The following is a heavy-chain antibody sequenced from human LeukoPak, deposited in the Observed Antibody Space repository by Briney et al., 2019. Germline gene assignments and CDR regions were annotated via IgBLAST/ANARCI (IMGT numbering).Heavy chain of an antibody. CDR3: ARGAQLTDY. CDR1: GFTFYTYG. V-gene: IGHV3-64*01. J-gene: IGHJ4*02. Sequence: PGGSLRLSCAASGFTFYTYGMHWVRQAPGKGLEYVSGIGPDGGTTYYANSVKGRFTISRDNSKYMLYLQMGSLTADDKAVYYCARGAQLTDYWSQRTLVTVSS. CDR2: IGPDGGTT. D-gene: IGHD6-13*01.